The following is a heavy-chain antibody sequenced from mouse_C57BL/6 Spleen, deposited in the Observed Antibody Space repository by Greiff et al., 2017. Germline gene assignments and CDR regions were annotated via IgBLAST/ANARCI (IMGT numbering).Heavy chain of an antibody. V-gene: IGHV1-7*01. CDR3: AREGWLLRMDY. J-gene: IGHJ4*01. D-gene: IGHD2-3*01. CDR2: INPSSGYT. CDR1: GYTFTSYW. Sequence: QVQLQQSGAELVKPGASVKLSCKASGYTFTSYWMHWVKQRPGQGLEWIGHINPSSGYTKYNQKFKDKATLTADKSSSTTYMQLNSLTYDDSAVYYCAREGWLLRMDYWGQGTSVTVSS.